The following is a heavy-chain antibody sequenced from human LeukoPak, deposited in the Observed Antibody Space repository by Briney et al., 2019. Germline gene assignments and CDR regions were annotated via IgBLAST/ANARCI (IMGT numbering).Heavy chain of an antibody. D-gene: IGHD2/OR15-2a*01. V-gene: IGHV1-8*01. CDR1: GYTFTNYD. CDR2: MSPTSGNT. Sequence: ALVKVSCKASGYTFTNYDINWVRQATGQGFEWMGWMSPTSGNTGYPQKFQGRVTMTRDTSTSTAYMELSSLRSEDTAVYYCVRDADIVIVGASTSGGMDVWGQGTTVIVSS. J-gene: IGHJ6*02. CDR3: VRDADIVIVGASTSGGMDV.